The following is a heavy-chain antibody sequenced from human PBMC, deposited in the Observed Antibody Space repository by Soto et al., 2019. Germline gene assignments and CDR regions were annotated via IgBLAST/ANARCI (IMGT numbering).Heavy chain of an antibody. CDR3: ARVRDGDYHYYYYYMDV. CDR1: GFTVSSNY. J-gene: IGHJ6*03. Sequence: PGGSLRLSCAASGFTVSSNYMSWVRQAPGKGLEWVSVIYSGGSTYYADSVKGRFTISRDNSKNTLYLQMNSLRAEDTAVYYCARVRDGDYHYYYYYMDVWGKGTTVTVSS. CDR2: IYSGGST. D-gene: IGHD4-17*01. V-gene: IGHV3-66*01.